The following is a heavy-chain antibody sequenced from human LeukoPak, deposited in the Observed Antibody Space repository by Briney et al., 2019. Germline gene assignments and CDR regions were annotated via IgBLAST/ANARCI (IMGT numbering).Heavy chain of an antibody. CDR2: ISYDGSNK. V-gene: IGHV3-30*04. J-gene: IGHJ4*02. CDR3: ASTELGIFDY. Sequence: PGGSLRLSWAASGFTFSSYAMHWVRQAPGKGLEWVAVISYDGSNKYYADSVEGRFTISRDNSKNTLYLQMNSLRAEDTAVYYCASTELGIFDYWGQGTLVTVSS. CDR1: GFTFSSYA. D-gene: IGHD7-27*01.